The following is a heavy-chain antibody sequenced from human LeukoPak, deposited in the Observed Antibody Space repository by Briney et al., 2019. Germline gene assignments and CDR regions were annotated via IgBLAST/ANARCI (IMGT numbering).Heavy chain of an antibody. D-gene: IGHD4-17*01. CDR1: GFTFDDYA. CDR3: ARASYGENDY. Sequence: GGSLRLSCAASGFTFDDYAMHWVRQAPGKGLEWVSGISWNSGGIGYVDSVKGRFTISRDNAKNSLYLQMNSLRAEDTAVYYCARASYGENDYWGQGTLVTVSS. V-gene: IGHV3-9*01. CDR2: ISWNSGGI. J-gene: IGHJ4*02.